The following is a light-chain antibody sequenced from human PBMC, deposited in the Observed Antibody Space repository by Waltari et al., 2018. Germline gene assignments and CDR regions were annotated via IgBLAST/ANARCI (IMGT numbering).Light chain of an antibody. J-gene: IGKJ2*01. CDR3: QQYDDLPYT. CDR2: KAS. CDR1: ESISTW. V-gene: IGKV1-5*03. Sequence: DIQMTQSPSTLSASVGDTVTFTCRASESISTWLAWYQQRPGKAPKLLIYKASYLETGVPSRFSGSGSGTDFTFTISSLQPEDIATYYCQQYDDLPYTFGQGTKLEIK.